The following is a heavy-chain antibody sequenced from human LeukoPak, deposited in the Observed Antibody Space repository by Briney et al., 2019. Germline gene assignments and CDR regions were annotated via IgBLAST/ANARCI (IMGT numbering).Heavy chain of an antibody. CDR1: GFTFSSYA. J-gene: IGHJ5*02. D-gene: IGHD3-10*01. Sequence: QPGGSLRLSCAASGFTFSSYAMSWVRQAPGKGLEWVSAISGSGGSTYYADSVKGRFTISRDNSKNTLYLQMNSLRAEDTAVYYCAKGRGATYYYGSGSYYLWGQGTLVTVSS. CDR3: AKGRGATYYYGSGSYYL. CDR2: ISGSGGST. V-gene: IGHV3-23*01.